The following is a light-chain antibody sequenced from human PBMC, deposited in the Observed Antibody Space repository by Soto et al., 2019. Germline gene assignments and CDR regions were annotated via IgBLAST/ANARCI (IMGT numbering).Light chain of an antibody. J-gene: IGLJ2*01. V-gene: IGLV2-18*02. Sequence: QSVLTQPPSVSGSPGQSVTISCTGTSSDVGRYNHVSWYQQPPGTAPKLMIYDVSNRPSGVPDRFSGSKSGNTASLTISGPRAEDVAVYYCSSYTGSSTLVVFGGGTKLTVL. CDR1: SSDVGRYNH. CDR2: DVS. CDR3: SSYTGSSTLVV.